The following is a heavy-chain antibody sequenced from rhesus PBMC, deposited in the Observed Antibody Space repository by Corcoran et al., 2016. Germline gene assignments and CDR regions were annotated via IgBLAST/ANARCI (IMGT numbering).Heavy chain of an antibody. J-gene: IGHJ4*01. Sequence: QVQLQESGPGVVKPSETLSLTCAVSGGSISGGYDWSWIRQPPGKGLEWIGYIYGSSGRTNYNPSLKNRVTISKDASRNEFSLKLSAVTAADTAVYYCARDIAAALFDYWGQGVLVTVSS. V-gene: IGHV4-76*01. D-gene: IGHD6-25*01. CDR2: IYGSSGRT. CDR1: GGSISGGYD. CDR3: ARDIAAALFDY.